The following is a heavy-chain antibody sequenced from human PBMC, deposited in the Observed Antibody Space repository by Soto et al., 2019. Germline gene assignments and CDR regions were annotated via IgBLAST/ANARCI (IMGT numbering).Heavy chain of an antibody. CDR1: GDSIIRSF. Sequence: QVQLQESGPGLVKPSETLSLTCVVSGDSIIRSFLGWIRQPPRRGLEWIAYISDSCINFSNPSLKTRLSMSYDTSKNVFSLTLSAMTAADTAIYYCARGAGDFSGPDTFDVCGLGTLVTVSS. V-gene: IGHV4-59*01. CDR2: ISDSCIN. J-gene: IGHJ3*01. CDR3: ARGAGDFSGPDTFDV. D-gene: IGHD3-10*01.